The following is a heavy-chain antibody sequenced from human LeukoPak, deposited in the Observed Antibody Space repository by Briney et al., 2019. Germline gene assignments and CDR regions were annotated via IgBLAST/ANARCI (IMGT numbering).Heavy chain of an antibody. CDR3: ARDKVAMVSDY. Sequence: GGSLRLSCAASGFTFSSYAMHWVRQAPGKGLEYVSAISSNGGSTYYANSVKGRFTISRDNSKNTLYLQMNSLRAEGTAVYYCARDKVAMVSDYWGQGTLVTVSS. D-gene: IGHD5-18*01. J-gene: IGHJ4*02. CDR2: ISSNGGST. CDR1: GFTFSSYA. V-gene: IGHV3-64*01.